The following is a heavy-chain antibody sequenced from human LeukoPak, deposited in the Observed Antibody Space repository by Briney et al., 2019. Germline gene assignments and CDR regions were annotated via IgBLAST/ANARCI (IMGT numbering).Heavy chain of an antibody. CDR3: ARGRGEGRGISMVRGVRAPSYNWFDP. V-gene: IGHV4-39*07. CDR2: IYYYSGST. Sequence: SETLSLTCTVSGGSISSSTYFWGWIRQPPGKGLEWLGSIYYYSGSTYYNPSLKSRVTISVDTSKNQFSLRLSSVTAADTAVYYCARGRGEGRGISMVRGVRAPSYNWFDPWGHGTLVTVSS. CDR1: GGSISSSTYF. J-gene: IGHJ5*02. D-gene: IGHD3-10*01.